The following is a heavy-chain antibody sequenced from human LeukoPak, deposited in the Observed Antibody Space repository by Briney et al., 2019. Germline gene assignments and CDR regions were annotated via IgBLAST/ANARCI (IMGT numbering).Heavy chain of an antibody. CDR1: GGSISSSTYY. CDR3: ARFTYDYGGNPSFDY. J-gene: IGHJ4*02. CDR2: IFYSGST. Sequence: PSETLSLTCTVSGGSISSSTYYGGWIRQPPGKGLEWIGSIFYSGSTYYNPSLKSRVTISVDTSKNQFSLKLSSVTAADTAVYYCARFTYDYGGNPSFDYWGQGTLVTVSS. V-gene: IGHV4-39*07. D-gene: IGHD4-23*01.